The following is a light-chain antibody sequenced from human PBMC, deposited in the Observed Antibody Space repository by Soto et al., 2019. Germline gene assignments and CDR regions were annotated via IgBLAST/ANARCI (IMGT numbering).Light chain of an antibody. CDR1: SSDVGAYNF. Sequence: QSVLTQPASVSGSPGQSITISCTGTSSDVGAYNFVSWYQQHSGKAPKLMIYEVTNRPSGVSIRFSGSKSGNTASLTISGLQAEDEADYYCSSYKNSRTVFGGGTKLTVL. CDR2: EVT. CDR3: SSYKNSRTV. V-gene: IGLV2-14*01. J-gene: IGLJ3*02.